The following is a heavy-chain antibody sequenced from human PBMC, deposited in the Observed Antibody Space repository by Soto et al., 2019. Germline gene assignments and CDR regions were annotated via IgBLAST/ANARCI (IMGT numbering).Heavy chain of an antibody. J-gene: IGHJ3*02. CDR3: TREYYYDSSGPYGDRAFDI. Sequence: PGGSLRLSCAASGFSFSNAWMSWVRQAPGKGLEWVGFIRSKAYGGTTEYAASVKGRFTISRDDSKSIAYLQMNSLKTEDTAVYYCTREYYYDSSGPYGDRAFDIWGQGTMVTVSS. CDR1: GFSFSNAW. D-gene: IGHD3-22*01. CDR2: IRSKAYGGTT. V-gene: IGHV3-49*04.